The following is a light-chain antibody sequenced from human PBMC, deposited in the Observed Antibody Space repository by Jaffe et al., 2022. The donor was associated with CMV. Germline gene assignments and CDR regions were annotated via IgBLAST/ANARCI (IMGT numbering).Light chain of an antibody. J-gene: IGKJ4*01. CDR1: QGVSSY. Sequence: DIQLTQSPSFLSASVGDRVTITCRASQGVSSYLAWYQQKPGKAPKLLIYAASTLQSGVPSRFSGSGSGTEFTLTISSLQPEDFATYYCQQHSSYPLTFGGGTKVDIK. V-gene: IGKV1-9*01. CDR3: QQHSSYPLT. CDR2: AAS.